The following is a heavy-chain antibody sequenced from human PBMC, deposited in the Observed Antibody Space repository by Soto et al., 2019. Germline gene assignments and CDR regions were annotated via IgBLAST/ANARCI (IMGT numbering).Heavy chain of an antibody. CDR2: ISAYNGYT. CDR3: ASSWGTYYYGSGTHPMGY. J-gene: IGHJ4*02. CDR1: GYTFTNYG. D-gene: IGHD3-10*01. V-gene: IGHV1-18*01. Sequence: QVQLVQSGAEVKKPRASVKVSCKASGYTFTNYGFSWVRQAPGQGLEWMGWISAYNGYTNYAQKLQGRVTMTTDTSTSTAYMELRSLRSDDTAVYYCASSWGTYYYGSGTHPMGYWGQGTLVTVSS.